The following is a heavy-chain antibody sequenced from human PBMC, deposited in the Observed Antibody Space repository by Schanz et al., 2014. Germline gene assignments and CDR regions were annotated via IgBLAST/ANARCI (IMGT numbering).Heavy chain of an antibody. J-gene: IGHJ3*02. Sequence: EVQLLESGGGLVQPGGSLRLSCAASGITFSSHSFNWVRQAPGKGLEWISYITYNGGTIYYADSVKGRFTISRDNAKNSLYLEMNSLRAEDTAVYYCARKMKLGVYGGKGHDSLDIWGQGTMVTDSS. CDR3: ARKMKLGVYGGKGHDSLDI. CDR1: GITFSSHS. V-gene: IGHV3-48*01. D-gene: IGHD4-17*01. CDR2: ITYNGGTI.